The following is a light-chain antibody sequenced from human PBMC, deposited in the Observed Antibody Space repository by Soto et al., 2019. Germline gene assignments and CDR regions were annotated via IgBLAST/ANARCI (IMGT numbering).Light chain of an antibody. CDR2: GAS. CDR1: QGISSE. CDR3: QQGHNWPLT. Sequence: EIVMTQSPATLSPSPGERAALSCRASQGISSELAWYQQKPGQPPRLLIYGASTRATGVPARFTGSGSGSDFTLTISGLQSDDFAVYYCQQGHNWPLTFGQGTRLEI. V-gene: IGKV3-15*01. J-gene: IGKJ2*01.